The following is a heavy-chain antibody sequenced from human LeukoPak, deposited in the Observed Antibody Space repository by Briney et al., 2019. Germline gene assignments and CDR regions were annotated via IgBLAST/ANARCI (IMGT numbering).Heavy chain of an antibody. CDR2: INHSGST. J-gene: IGHJ4*02. Sequence: KSSETLSLTCAVYGGSFSGYYWNWIRQTPGKGLEWIGEINHSGSTNYNPSLKSRVTISVDTSKNQFSLKLSSVTAADTAAYYCARVGAVAVAIDYWGQGTLVTVSS. CDR3: ARVGAVAVAIDY. V-gene: IGHV4-34*01. D-gene: IGHD5-12*01. CDR1: GGSFSGYY.